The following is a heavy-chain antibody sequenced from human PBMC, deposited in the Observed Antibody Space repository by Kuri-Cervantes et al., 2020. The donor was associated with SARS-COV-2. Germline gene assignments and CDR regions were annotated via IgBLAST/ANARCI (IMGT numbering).Heavy chain of an antibody. CDR2: IYYSGRT. CDR3: AREGDCSGGSCFDY. D-gene: IGHD2-15*01. CDR1: GGSISSYY. J-gene: IGHJ4*02. Sequence: SETLSLTCTVSGGSISSYYWSWTRQPPGKGLEWIGYIYYSGRTNDNPSLKSRVTISVDTSKNQFSRKLSSVTAADTAVYYCAREGDCSGGSCFDYWGQGTLVTVSS. V-gene: IGHV4-59*01.